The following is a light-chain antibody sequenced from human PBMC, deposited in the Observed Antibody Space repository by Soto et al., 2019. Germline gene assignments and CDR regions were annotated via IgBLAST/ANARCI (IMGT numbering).Light chain of an antibody. CDR3: CSYAGSSSFAV. CDR2: EGG. Sequence: QSALTQPASVSGSPGPSITISCTGTRSDVGSYNLVSWYQQHPGKAPKLMTYEGGNRPSGVSNRYSAYKSGSTASLTISWLQAEDEAEYYGCSYAGSSSFAVFVTGTKLTVL. V-gene: IGLV2-23*03. CDR1: RSDVGSYNL. J-gene: IGLJ1*01.